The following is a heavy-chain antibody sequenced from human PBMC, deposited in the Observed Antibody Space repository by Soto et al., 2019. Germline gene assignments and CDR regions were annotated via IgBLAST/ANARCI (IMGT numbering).Heavy chain of an antibody. CDR2: INPNSGDT. Sequence: QVPLVQSGAEVKKPGASVRVSCNTSGYTFTGNYMHWVRQAPGQGLEWMGWINPNSGDTNYAQNFQGWVTMTRDTSIRTAYMEVSRLKSDDTAVYYCARARSGSGTYYNPVYDYWGQGTLVTVSS. D-gene: IGHD3-10*01. V-gene: IGHV1-2*04. CDR1: GYTFTGNY. J-gene: IGHJ4*02. CDR3: ARARSGSGTYYNPVYDY.